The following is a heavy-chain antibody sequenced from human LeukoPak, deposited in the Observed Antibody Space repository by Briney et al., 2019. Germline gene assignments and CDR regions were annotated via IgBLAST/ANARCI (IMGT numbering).Heavy chain of an antibody. Sequence: GGSLRLSCATSGFVFSKNGMHWVRQAPGKGLEWVAFIRHDESNKYYADSVKGRFTISRDNSKNTLSLQMNSLRPDDTAVYYCAKFSYGDYVAWGQGTLVTVSS. V-gene: IGHV3-30*02. CDR3: AKFSYGDYVA. CDR2: IRHDESNK. CDR1: GFVFSKNG. J-gene: IGHJ5*02. D-gene: IGHD4-17*01.